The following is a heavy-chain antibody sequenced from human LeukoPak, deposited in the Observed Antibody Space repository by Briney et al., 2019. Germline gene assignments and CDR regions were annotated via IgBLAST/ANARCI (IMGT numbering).Heavy chain of an antibody. V-gene: IGHV3-49*04. Sequence: GGSLRLSCEASGFTFNSHAMSWVRQAPGKGLEWVGFIRSKIYGGTPEYAASVKGRFTISRDDSKGIAYLQMNSLKTEDTAVYYCTRDQTPYYWGQGTLVTVSS. J-gene: IGHJ4*02. CDR3: TRDQTPYY. CDR2: IRSKIYGGTP. CDR1: GFTFNSHA.